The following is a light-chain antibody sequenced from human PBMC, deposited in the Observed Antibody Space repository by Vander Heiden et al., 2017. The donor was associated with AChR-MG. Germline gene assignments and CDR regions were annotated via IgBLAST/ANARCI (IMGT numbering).Light chain of an antibody. Sequence: QSAMPQPASVSAPPRPSITVSCTGTSGDVGNYNLVSWYQQHPGTAPKLIIYEGTKRPSGVSNRFSGSKSGDTASLTISGLQAEDEADYYCCSYANSDTPVFGGGTKVTVL. V-gene: IGLV2-23*01. J-gene: IGLJ2*01. CDR2: EGT. CDR3: CSYANSDTPV. CDR1: SGDVGNYNL.